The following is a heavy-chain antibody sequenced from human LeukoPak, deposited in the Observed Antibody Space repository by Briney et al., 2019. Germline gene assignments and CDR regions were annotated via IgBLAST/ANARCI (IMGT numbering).Heavy chain of an antibody. CDR2: INPSTGGT. CDR1: GFTFTGYY. Sequence: ASVKVSCKTSGFTFTGYYIHWVRQAPGQRPEWMGWINPSTGGTDYARSFKGRVIMTRDTSISTAYMELSRLRSDDTAVYYCARVRVAVAGTFDYWGQGTLVTVSS. J-gene: IGHJ4*02. D-gene: IGHD6-19*01. CDR3: ARVRVAVAGTFDY. V-gene: IGHV1-2*02.